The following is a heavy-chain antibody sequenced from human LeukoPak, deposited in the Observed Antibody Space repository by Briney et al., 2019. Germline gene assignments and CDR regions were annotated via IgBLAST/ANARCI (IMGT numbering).Heavy chain of an antibody. CDR3: ASLDPGDAFDI. CDR2: INPSGGST. Sequence: GASVTVSCTASGYAFTSYYMHWVRQAPGQGGEGMGMINPSGGSTSYAQRFQGRVTMTRDTSTSTVYMELSSLRSEDTAVYYCASLDPGDAFDIWGQGTMATVSS. V-gene: IGHV1-46*01. CDR1: GYAFTSYY. J-gene: IGHJ3*02.